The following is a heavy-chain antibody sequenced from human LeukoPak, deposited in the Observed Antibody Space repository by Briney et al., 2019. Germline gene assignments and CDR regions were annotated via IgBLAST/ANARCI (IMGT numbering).Heavy chain of an antibody. CDR3: AKDTAYYYDSSGLFDY. CDR1: GFTFSNYA. D-gene: IGHD3-22*01. J-gene: IGHJ4*02. Sequence: GGTLRLSCAASGFTFSNYAMNWVRQAPGKGLEWVSAISGSGGSTYYADSVRGRFTISRDNSKNTLYLQMNSLRAEDTAVYYCAKDTAYYYDSSGLFDYWGQGTLVTVSS. V-gene: IGHV3-23*01. CDR2: ISGSGGST.